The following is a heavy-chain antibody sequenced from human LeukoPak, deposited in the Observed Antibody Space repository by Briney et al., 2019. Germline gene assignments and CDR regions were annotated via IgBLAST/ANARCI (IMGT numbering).Heavy chain of an antibody. CDR1: GFTFSSYA. D-gene: IGHD3-10*01. CDR2: ISGSGGNT. Sequence: PPGGSLRLSCAASGFTFSSYAMSWVRQAPGKGLEWVSAISGSGGNTYYADSVKGRFIISRDNSRNTLYLEMNSLRAEDTAIYYCAKGDSQGTGSYFNAYWGQGTLVTVSS. CDR3: AKGDSQGTGSYFNAY. J-gene: IGHJ4*02. V-gene: IGHV3-23*01.